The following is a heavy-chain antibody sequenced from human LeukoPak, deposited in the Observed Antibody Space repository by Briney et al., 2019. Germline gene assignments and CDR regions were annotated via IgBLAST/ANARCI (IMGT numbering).Heavy chain of an antibody. V-gene: IGHV3-74*01. CDR1: GFTFSSYW. CDR2: INSDGSST. Sequence: PGGSLRLSCAASGFTFSSYWMHWVRQAPGKGLVWVSRINSDGSSTSYADSVKGQFTISRDNAKNTLYLQMNSLRAEDTAVYYCARRVVGATCLDYWGQGTLVTVSS. D-gene: IGHD1-26*01. CDR3: ARRVVGATCLDY. J-gene: IGHJ4*02.